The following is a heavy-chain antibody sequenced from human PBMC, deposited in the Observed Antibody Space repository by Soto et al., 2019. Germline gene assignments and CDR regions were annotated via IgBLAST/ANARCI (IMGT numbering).Heavy chain of an antibody. CDR3: AKDLGSPGSYFHGMDV. J-gene: IGHJ6*02. Sequence: QVQLVESGGGVVQPGRSLRLSCAASGFTFRSYGMHWVRQAPGKGLEWVAVISYDGSNKYYADSVKGRFTISRDNSKNTLYLQMNSLRAEDTAEYYCAKDLGSPGSYFHGMDVWGQGTTVTVSS. CDR1: GFTFRSYG. D-gene: IGHD3-10*01. V-gene: IGHV3-30*18. CDR2: ISYDGSNK.